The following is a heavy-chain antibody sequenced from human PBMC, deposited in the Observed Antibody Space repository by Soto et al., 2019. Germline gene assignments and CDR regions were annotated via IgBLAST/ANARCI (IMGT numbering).Heavy chain of an antibody. D-gene: IGHD2-8*01. CDR2: INTDGSIT. V-gene: IGHV3-74*01. CDR3: ARDTNGLHY. J-gene: IGHJ4*02. Sequence: GESLKISCAASGLIFSNYKMHWVRQAPGKGLVWVSRINTDGSITDYADSVKGRFTVSRDNAKNTMYLQMNSLTADDTAVYYCARDTNGLHYWGQGTLVTVSS. CDR1: GLIFSNYK.